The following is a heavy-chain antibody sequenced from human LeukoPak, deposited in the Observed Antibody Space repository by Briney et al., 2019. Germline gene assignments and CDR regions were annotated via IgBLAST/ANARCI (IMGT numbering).Heavy chain of an antibody. D-gene: IGHD3-3*01. J-gene: IGHJ4*02. Sequence: GSVKVSCKASGYTFTSYGISWVRQAPGQGLEWMGWISAYNGNTNYAQKLQGRVTMTTDTSTSTAYMELRSLRSDDTAVYYCARDLRFLEWLSYFDYWGQGTLVTVSS. CDR3: ARDLRFLEWLSYFDY. CDR2: ISAYNGNT. V-gene: IGHV1-18*01. CDR1: GYTFTSYG.